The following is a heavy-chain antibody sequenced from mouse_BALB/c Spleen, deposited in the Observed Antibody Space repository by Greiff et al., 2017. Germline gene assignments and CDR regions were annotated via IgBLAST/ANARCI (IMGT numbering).Heavy chain of an antibody. CDR2: ICAGGST. J-gene: IGHJ3*01. Sequence: VQLQESGPGLVAPSQCLSISCTVSGFSLTSYGVHWVRQPPGKGLEWLGVICAGGSTNYNSALMSRLSTSKDNSKSQVFLKMNSLQTDDTAMSYCARGGLDWFAYWGQGTLVTVSA. V-gene: IGHV2-9*02. CDR1: GFSLTSYG. D-gene: IGHD2-10*02. CDR3: ARGGLDWFAY.